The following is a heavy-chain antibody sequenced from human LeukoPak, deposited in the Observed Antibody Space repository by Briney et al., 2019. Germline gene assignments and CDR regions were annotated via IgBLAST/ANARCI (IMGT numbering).Heavy chain of an antibody. CDR3: ARDRSWSTFDY. Sequence: SQTLSLTSTGSGGSISSGSYYWSWIRQPAGKGLEWIGRIYTSGSTNYNPSLKSRVTISVDTSKNQFSLKLSSVTAADTAVYYCARDRSWSTFDYWGQGTLVTVSS. CDR1: GGSISSGSYY. V-gene: IGHV4-61*02. CDR2: IYTSGST. J-gene: IGHJ4*02. D-gene: IGHD5/OR15-5a*01.